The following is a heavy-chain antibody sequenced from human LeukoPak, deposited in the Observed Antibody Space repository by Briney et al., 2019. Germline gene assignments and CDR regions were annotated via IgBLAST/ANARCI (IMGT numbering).Heavy chain of an antibody. Sequence: SETLSLTCTVSGGSISSYYWSWIRQPPGKGLEWIGRIYTSGSTNYNPSLKSRVTISVDTSKNQFSLKLSSVTAADTAVYYCARDRRDRGVYYYYMDVWGKGTTVTVSS. D-gene: IGHD2-8*01. CDR2: IYTSGST. CDR3: ARDRRDRGVYYYYMDV. J-gene: IGHJ6*03. V-gene: IGHV4-4*08. CDR1: GGSISSYY.